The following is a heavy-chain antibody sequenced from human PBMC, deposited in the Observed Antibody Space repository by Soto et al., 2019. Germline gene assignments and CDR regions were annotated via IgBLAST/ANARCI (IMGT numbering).Heavy chain of an antibody. CDR3: VRGGGGGLFDP. Sequence: GPLLLTCSVSGFTFGDAYMSWSPQAPGKGLEWLSYISPGRRYPAYADSVKGRFTISRDNAKRSLYLQMMSLTAEDTAIYYCVRGGGGGLFDPWGQGTMVTVSS. V-gene: IGHV3-11*06. D-gene: IGHD2-15*01. J-gene: IGHJ5*02. CDR1: GFTFGDAY. CDR2: ISPGRRYP.